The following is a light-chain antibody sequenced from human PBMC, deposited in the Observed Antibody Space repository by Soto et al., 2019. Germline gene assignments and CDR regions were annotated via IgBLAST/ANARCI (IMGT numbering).Light chain of an antibody. Sequence: DIVMTQSPDSLAVSLGERATINCKSSQSVLYSSNNKNYLAWYQQKPGQPPKLLIYWASTRESGVPDRFSGSGSGTDFTLPSSSLQAEDVAVYYCQQYYSTLTFGGGTKVEIK. CDR2: WAS. CDR3: QQYYSTLT. V-gene: IGKV4-1*01. CDR1: QSVLYSSNNKNY. J-gene: IGKJ4*01.